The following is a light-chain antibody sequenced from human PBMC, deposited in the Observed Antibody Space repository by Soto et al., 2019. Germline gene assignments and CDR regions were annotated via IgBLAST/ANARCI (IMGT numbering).Light chain of an antibody. J-gene: IGKJ1*01. CDR2: GAS. Sequence: EIVMTQSPATLSVSPGERATLSCRASQSVSSNLAWYQQKPGQAPRLLIYGASTRATGIPARFSGSGSGTESTLTISSLQSEDFAVYYSQQYNNWPPRAWTFGQGTKVEIK. CDR1: QSVSSN. CDR3: QQYNNWPPRAWT. V-gene: IGKV3-15*01.